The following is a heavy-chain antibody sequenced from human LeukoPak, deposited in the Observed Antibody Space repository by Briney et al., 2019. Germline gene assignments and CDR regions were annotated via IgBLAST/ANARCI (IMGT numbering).Heavy chain of an antibody. J-gene: IGHJ6*02. CDR1: GGSVSSRSYY. V-gene: IGHV4-61*01. CDR2: IYYSGST. D-gene: IGHD7-27*01. Sequence: PSETLSLTCTVSGGSVSSRSYYWSWIRQPPGKGLEWIGYIYYSGSTYYNPSLKSRVTISVDTSKNQFSLKLSSVTAADTAVYYCSQSGDPYDYYYGMDVWGQGTTVTVSS. CDR3: SQSGDPYDYYYGMDV.